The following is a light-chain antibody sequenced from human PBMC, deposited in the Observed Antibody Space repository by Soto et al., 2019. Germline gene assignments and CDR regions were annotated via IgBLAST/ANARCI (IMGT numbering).Light chain of an antibody. CDR1: QSVRSN. V-gene: IGKV3-15*01. CDR2: DAS. CDR3: QQYNEWPLT. Sequence: KVMTQSPATLSVSPGERATLSCRASQSVRSNLAWYQQKPGQALRLLIYDASTRATGIPARFSGSGSGTEFTLIISSLQSEDSEVYYCQQYNEWPLTFGGGTKVDIK. J-gene: IGKJ4*01.